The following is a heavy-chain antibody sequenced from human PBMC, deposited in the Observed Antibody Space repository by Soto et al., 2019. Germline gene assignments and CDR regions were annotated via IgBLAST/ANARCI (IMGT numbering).Heavy chain of an antibody. CDR3: ARDVGIAAAGTNWFDP. V-gene: IGHV4-61*01. D-gene: IGHD6-13*01. CDR2: IYYSGST. J-gene: IGHJ5*02. CDR1: GGSVSSGSYY. Sequence: SETLSLTCTVSGGSVSSGSYYWSWIRQPPGKGLEWIGYIYYSGSTNYNPSLKSRVTISVDTSKNQFSLKLSSVTAADTAVYYCARDVGIAAAGTNWFDPRGQGTLVTVSS.